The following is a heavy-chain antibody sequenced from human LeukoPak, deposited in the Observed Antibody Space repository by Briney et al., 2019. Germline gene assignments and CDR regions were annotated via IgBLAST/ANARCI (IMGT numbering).Heavy chain of an antibody. J-gene: IGHJ4*02. V-gene: IGHV3-49*03. Sequence: PGRSLRLSCTASGFTFGDYAMSWFRRAPGKGLEWVGFIRSKAYGGTTEYAASVKGRFTISRDDSKSIAYLQMNSLKTEDTAVYYCTREQWLVRYWGQGTLVTVSS. CDR1: GFTFGDYA. D-gene: IGHD6-19*01. CDR3: TREQWLVRY. CDR2: IRSKAYGGTT.